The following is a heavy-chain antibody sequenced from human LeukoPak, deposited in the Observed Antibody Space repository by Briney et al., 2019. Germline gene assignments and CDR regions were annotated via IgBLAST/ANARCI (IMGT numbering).Heavy chain of an antibody. D-gene: IGHD6-19*01. V-gene: IGHV3-15*01. CDR1: GFTFSSYA. CDR3: TTEGYSSRWYYFDY. CDR2: IKGNTDGGTT. J-gene: IGHJ4*02. Sequence: GGSLRLSCAASGFTFSSYAMSWVRQAPGKGLEWVGRIKGNTDGGTTDYAAPVKGRFSISRDDSKNTLYLQMNSLKTEDTAVYYCTTEGYSSRWYYFDYWGQGTLITVSS.